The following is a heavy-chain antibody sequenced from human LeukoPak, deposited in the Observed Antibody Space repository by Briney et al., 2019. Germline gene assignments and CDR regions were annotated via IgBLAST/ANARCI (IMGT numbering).Heavy chain of an antibody. CDR2: IYYSGST. D-gene: IGHD3-22*01. V-gene: IGHV4-59*01. CDR3: ARFYYDSSGYYSNYYYYYGMDV. Sequence: SETLSLTCTVSGGSISSYYWSWTRQPPGKGLEWIGYIYYSGSTNYNPSLKSRVTISVDTSKNQFSLKLSSVTAADTAVYYCARFYYDSSGYYSNYYYYYGMDVWGQGTTVTVSS. CDR1: GGSISSYY. J-gene: IGHJ6*02.